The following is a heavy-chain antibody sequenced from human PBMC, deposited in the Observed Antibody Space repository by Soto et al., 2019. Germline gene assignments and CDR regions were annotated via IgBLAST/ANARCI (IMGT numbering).Heavy chain of an antibody. V-gene: IGHV1-18*01. CDR1: GYTFTNHG. Sequence: QVQLVQSGAEVREPGASVKVSCKASGYTFTNHGISWVRQAPREGLEWMGWIRPYNGATNNAQKFQGTVTMTTDTTTNTGFMELTRLTSDDPAVYYCARGGISSSEGLDYWGQGPLVTVSS. CDR3: ARGGISSSEGLDY. J-gene: IGHJ4*02. D-gene: IGHD6-13*01. CDR2: IRPYNGAT.